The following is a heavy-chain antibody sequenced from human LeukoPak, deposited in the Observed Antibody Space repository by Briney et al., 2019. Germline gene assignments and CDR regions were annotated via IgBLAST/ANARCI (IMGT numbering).Heavy chain of an antibody. J-gene: IGHJ5*02. CDR2: FDPEDSET. D-gene: IGHD2-2*01. CDR3: ATRVPAALDKHYNWFDP. Sequence: GASVTVSCKVSGYTLTELSMHWVRQAPGKGLEWMGGFDPEDSETIYAQKFQGRVTMTEDTSTDTAYMELSSLRSEDTAVYYCATRVPAALDKHYNWFDPWGQGTLVTVSS. V-gene: IGHV1-24*01. CDR1: GYTLTELS.